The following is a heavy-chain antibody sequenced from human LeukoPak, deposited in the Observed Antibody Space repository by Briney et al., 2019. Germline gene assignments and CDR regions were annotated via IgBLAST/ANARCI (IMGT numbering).Heavy chain of an antibody. Sequence: SETLSLTCTVSGGSISSYYWSWIRQPPGKGLEWIGYIYYSGTTNYNPSLKSRVTMSLDTSKKQFSLKLSSVTAADTAVYFCAREVYDNNSYLDAFDIWGQGTMVTVSS. J-gene: IGHJ3*02. CDR3: AREVYDNNSYLDAFDI. CDR1: GGSISSYY. V-gene: IGHV4-59*01. CDR2: IYYSGTT. D-gene: IGHD3-22*01.